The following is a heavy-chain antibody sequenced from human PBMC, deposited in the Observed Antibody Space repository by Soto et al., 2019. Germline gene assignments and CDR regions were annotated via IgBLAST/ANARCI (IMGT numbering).Heavy chain of an antibody. V-gene: IGHV4-30-4*01. D-gene: IGHD2-15*01. CDR3: ARDWGLYCSGGSCHPIDP. Sequence: PSETLSLTCTVPGGSISSGDYYWSWIRQPPGKGLEWIGYIYYSGSTYYNPSLKSRVTISVDTSKNQFSLKLSSVTAADTAVYYCARDWGLYCSGGSCHPIDPWGQGTLVTVSS. CDR2: IYYSGST. CDR1: GGSISSGDYY. J-gene: IGHJ5*02.